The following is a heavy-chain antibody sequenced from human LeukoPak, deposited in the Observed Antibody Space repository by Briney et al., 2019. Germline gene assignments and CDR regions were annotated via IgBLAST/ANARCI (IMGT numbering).Heavy chain of an antibody. CDR1: GFTFSSYT. CDR2: ISSSSSYI. D-gene: IGHD2-2*01. V-gene: IGHV3-21*01. Sequence: GGSLRLSCAASGFTFSSYTMSWVRQAPGKGLEWVSSISSSSSYIYYADSVKGRFTSSRDNAKNSLFLQMNSLRAEDTAVYYCARDSRPCDYWGQGTLVTVSS. CDR3: ARDSRPCDY. J-gene: IGHJ4*02.